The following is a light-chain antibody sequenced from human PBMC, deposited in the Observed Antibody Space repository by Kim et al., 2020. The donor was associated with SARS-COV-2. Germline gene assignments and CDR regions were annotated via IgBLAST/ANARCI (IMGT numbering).Light chain of an antibody. V-gene: IGLV1-40*01. CDR2: DTT. CDR1: SSNIGAGYD. Sequence: QSVLTQPPSVSGAPGQRVSISCTGSSSNIGAGYDVHWYQQLPGTAPKLLIYDTTNRPSGVPDRFSGSRSGSSASLAITGLRAEDEGDYYCQSYDSSLSEVFGGGTQLTVL. CDR3: QSYDSSLSEV. J-gene: IGLJ2*01.